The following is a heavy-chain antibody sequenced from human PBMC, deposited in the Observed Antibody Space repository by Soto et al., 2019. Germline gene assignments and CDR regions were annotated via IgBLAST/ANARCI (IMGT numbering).Heavy chain of an antibody. J-gene: IGHJ4*02. CDR2: IYYSGST. CDR1: GGSISSYY. CDR3: ARGGISRASCLFDY. V-gene: IGHV4-59*01. D-gene: IGHD2-15*01. Sequence: SESLSLTCTVSGGSISSYYWSWIRQSPGKGLEWIGYIYYSGSTNYNPSLKSRVTISVDTSKNQFSLKLSSVTAADTAVYYCARGGISRASCLFDYWGQGTLVTVSS.